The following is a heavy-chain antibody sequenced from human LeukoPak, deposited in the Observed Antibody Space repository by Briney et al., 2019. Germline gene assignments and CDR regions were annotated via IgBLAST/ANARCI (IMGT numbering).Heavy chain of an antibody. CDR3: ARMSGKTYPDAFDI. CDR1: GYTFTGYY. Sequence: GASVKVSCKASGYTFTGYYMHWVRQAPGQGLEWMEWINPNSGGTNYAQKFQGRVPMTRDTYISTAYMELSRLRSDDTAVYYCARMSGKTYPDAFDIWGQGTMVTVSS. CDR2: INPNSGGT. V-gene: IGHV1-2*02. D-gene: IGHD3-3*01. J-gene: IGHJ3*02.